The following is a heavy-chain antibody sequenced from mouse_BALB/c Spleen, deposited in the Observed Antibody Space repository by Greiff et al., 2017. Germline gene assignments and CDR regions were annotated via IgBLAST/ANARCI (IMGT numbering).Heavy chain of an antibody. CDR2: IWAGGST. CDR1: GFSLTSYG. CDR3: ARARRPGVDYYAMDY. V-gene: IGHV2-9*02. J-gene: IGHJ4*01. Sequence: QVQLKESGPGLVAPSQSLSITCTVSGFSLTSYGVHWVRQPPGKGLEWLGVIWAGGSTNYNSALMSRLSISKDNSKSQVFLKMNSLQTDDTAMYYCARARRPGVDYYAMDYWGQGTSVTVSS. D-gene: IGHD3-1*01.